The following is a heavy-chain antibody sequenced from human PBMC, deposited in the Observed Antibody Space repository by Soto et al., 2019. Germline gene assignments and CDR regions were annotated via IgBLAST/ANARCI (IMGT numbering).Heavy chain of an antibody. J-gene: IGHJ4*02. CDR1: GFTFSSYS. D-gene: IGHD3-10*01. Sequence: LRLSCAASGFTFSSYSMSWVRQAPGKGLEWVSGFRTGADDGTTYYADSVKGRFTISRDISKNTLFLQMNSLRAEDTAIYYCAKKVNSGPGSQYFDYWGQGTLVTVS. V-gene: IGHV3-23*01. CDR3: AKKVNSGPGSQYFDY. CDR2: FRTGADDGTT.